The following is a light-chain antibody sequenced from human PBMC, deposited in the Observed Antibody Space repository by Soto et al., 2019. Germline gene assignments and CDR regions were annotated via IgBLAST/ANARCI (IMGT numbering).Light chain of an antibody. J-gene: IGKJ5*01. CDR3: QQFKSSPRWP. V-gene: IGKV1-13*02. CDR1: QGISSA. Sequence: AIQLTQSPSSLSASVGDRVTITCRASQGISSALAWYQQKPGKAPKLLIYDASSLESGVPSRFSGSGSGTDFPLTIRSLQPEYFETYYCQQFKSSPRWPFGQGTRLEIK. CDR2: DAS.